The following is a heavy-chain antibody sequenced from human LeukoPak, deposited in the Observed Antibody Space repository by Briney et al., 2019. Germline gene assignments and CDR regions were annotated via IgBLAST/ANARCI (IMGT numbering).Heavy chain of an antibody. J-gene: IGHJ5*02. Sequence: QPGGSLRLSCAASGFTFSSRNMVWVRQPPGKGLEWISYISDSSITMYYADSVKGRFTISRDNAKNSLYLQMNSLRAEDTAVYYCARDGGFCSGGFCYRLFDPWGQGTLVTVSS. D-gene: IGHD2-15*01. CDR3: ARDGGFCSGGFCYRLFDP. CDR2: ISDSSITM. CDR1: GFTFSSRN. V-gene: IGHV3-48*04.